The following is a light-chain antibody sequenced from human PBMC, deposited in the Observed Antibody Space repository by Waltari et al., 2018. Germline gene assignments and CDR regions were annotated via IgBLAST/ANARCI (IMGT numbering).Light chain of an antibody. CDR2: GAS. V-gene: IGKV1-9*01. CDR1: QGISSH. Sequence: DIQLTQSPSFLSASVGDRVTIACRASQGISSHLVWYQQKPGKAPKRLIYGASTLQSGVPSRFSGSGSATEFTLTISSLQPEDFATDYCQQLNSYPLTFGGGTKVEIK. CDR3: QQLNSYPLT. J-gene: IGKJ4*01.